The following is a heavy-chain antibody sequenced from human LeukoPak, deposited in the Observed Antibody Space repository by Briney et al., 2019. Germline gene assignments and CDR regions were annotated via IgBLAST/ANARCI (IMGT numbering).Heavy chain of an antibody. CDR1: GYSFTNYW. V-gene: IGHV5-51*01. Sequence: RGESLKISCKGSGYSFTNYWIGWVRQMPGKGLEWMGIIFPHDSDTGYSPSFQGQVTISADKSISTAYLQWSSLKASDTAMYYCARHSFGDSGGYHPQRSLDYWGQGTLVTVTS. CDR2: IFPHDSDT. CDR3: ARHSFGDSGGYHPQRSLDY. J-gene: IGHJ4*02. D-gene: IGHD3-22*01.